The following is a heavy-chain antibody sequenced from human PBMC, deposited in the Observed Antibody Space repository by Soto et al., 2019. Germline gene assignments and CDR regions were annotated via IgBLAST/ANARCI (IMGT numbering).Heavy chain of an antibody. CDR1: GYTFSAYG. V-gene: IGHV1-18*01. CDR2: IRGYNGNT. D-gene: IGHD1-26*01. CDR3: ARDGRKPLSVEGLNAMDV. Sequence: QIQLVQSGPEVTKPGASVKVSCQGTGYTFSAYGVSWVRQAPGQGLEWMGWIRGYNGNTNYAQKFRGRVTFTTDTSTSPAYMEVRSLRSADTAVYYCARDGRKPLSVEGLNAMDVWGQGTTVTVSS. J-gene: IGHJ6*02.